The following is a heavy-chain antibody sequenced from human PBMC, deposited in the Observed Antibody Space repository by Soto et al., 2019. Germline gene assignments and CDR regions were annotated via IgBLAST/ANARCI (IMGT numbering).Heavy chain of an antibody. J-gene: IGHJ3*02. Sequence: EVHLLESGGGLVQPGGSLRLSCAASGFAFNSYAMNWVRQAPGKGLEWVSSITGGSTYYADSVRGRFTXXXXXSKXXXXXXXXXXRAEDTAXYYCXKERXYSLTHSFDIWGQGTXXTXS. CDR1: GFAFNSYA. D-gene: IGHD4-4*01. CDR2: SITGGST. CDR3: XKERXYSLTHSFDI. V-gene: IGHV3-23*01.